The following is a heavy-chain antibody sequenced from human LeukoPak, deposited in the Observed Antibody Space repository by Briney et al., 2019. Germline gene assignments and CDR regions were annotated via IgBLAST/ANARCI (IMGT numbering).Heavy chain of an antibody. V-gene: IGHV5-51*01. J-gene: IGHJ4*02. CDR1: GYSFTSYW. D-gene: IGHD1-1*01. CDR2: IYLGDSDT. Sequence: GESLKISCKGSGYSFTSYWIGWVRQMRGKGLVWMGIIYLGDSDTRYSPSFQGQVTISADKSISTAYLQWSSLKASDTATYYCARRGRPLGSIDYWGQGTLVTVSS. CDR3: ARRGRPLGSIDY.